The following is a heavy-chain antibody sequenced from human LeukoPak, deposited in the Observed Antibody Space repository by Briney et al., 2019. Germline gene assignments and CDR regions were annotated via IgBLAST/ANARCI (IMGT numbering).Heavy chain of an antibody. J-gene: IGHJ5*02. D-gene: IGHD6-13*01. CDR2: IIPILGIA. CDR3: AKKRYSSSLNWFDP. Sequence: ASVKVSCKASGGTFSSYAISWVRQAPGQGLEWMGRIIPILGIANYAQKFQGRVTITANKSTSTAYMELSSLRSEDTAVYYCAKKRYSSSLNWFDPWGQGTLVTVSS. CDR1: GGTFSSYA. V-gene: IGHV1-69*04.